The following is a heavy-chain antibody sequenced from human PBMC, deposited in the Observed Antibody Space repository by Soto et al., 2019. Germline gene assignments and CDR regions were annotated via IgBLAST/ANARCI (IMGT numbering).Heavy chain of an antibody. Sequence: EVHLLESGGGLVPPGGSLRLSCAASGFTVTSYVMSWVRQAPGKGLEWVSLVSGTGDSTHYANSVRGRFTISRDDSKATLYLQMSGLRAEDTAVYYCAKDNGNYGSGTFSHWGQGTLVTVSS. CDR2: VSGTGDST. CDR3: AKDNGNYGSGTFSH. J-gene: IGHJ4*02. D-gene: IGHD3-10*01. CDR1: GFTVTSYV. V-gene: IGHV3-23*01.